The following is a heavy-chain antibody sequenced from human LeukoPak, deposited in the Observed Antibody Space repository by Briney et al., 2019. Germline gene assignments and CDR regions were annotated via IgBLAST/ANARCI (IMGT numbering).Heavy chain of an antibody. CDR2: IYTSGST. D-gene: IGHD6-6*01. Sequence: SETLSLTCTVSGGSISSGSYYWSWIRQPAGKGLEWIGRIYTSGSTNYNPSLKSRVTISVDTSKNQFSLKLSSVTAADTAMYYCAREDILSIAAGRAFDIWGQGTMVTVSS. CDR3: AREDILSIAAGRAFDI. V-gene: IGHV4-61*02. J-gene: IGHJ3*02. CDR1: GGSISSGSYY.